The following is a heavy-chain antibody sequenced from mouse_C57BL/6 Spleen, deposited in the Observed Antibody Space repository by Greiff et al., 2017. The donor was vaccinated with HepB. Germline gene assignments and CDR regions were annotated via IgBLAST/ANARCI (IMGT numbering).Heavy chain of an antibody. CDR3: ARGENYSNYAYFDV. D-gene: IGHD2-5*01. CDR2: INPNNGGT. CDR1: GYTFTDYY. V-gene: IGHV1-26*01. Sequence: VQLKQSGPELVKPGASVKISCKASGYTFTDYYMNWVKQSHGKSLEWIGDINPNNGGTSYNQKFKGKATLTVDKSSSTAYMELRSLTSEDSAVYYCARGENYSNYAYFDVWGTGTTVTVSS. J-gene: IGHJ1*03.